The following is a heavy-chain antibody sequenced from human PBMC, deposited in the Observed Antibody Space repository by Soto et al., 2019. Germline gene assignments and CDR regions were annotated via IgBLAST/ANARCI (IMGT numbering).Heavy chain of an antibody. V-gene: IGHV3-53*01. CDR1: GFSVNDNY. CDR2: IFTRGTA. J-gene: IGHJ4*02. D-gene: IGHD3-22*01. Sequence: QPGGSLRLSCTASGFSVNDNYMAWVRQAPGKSPGWVAVIFTRGTAHYADSVTGRFTFSRDNSKRTLNLQLNNLRAEDTAVYYCTKLWGYYFESWGQGTLVTV. CDR3: TKLWGYYFES.